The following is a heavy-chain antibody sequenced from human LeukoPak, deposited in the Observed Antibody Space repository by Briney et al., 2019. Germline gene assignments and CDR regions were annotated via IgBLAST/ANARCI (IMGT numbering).Heavy chain of an antibody. J-gene: IGHJ4*02. CDR3: AGSYRLDY. D-gene: IGHD1-26*01. CDR2: IHASGST. Sequence: SETLSLTCTVSGGSISSGNYYWSWIRQPAGKRLEWIGRIHASGSTNYNPSLKSRVTISVDTSKNQFSLNLSSVTAADTAVHYCAGSYRLDYWGQGTLVTVSS. CDR1: GGSISSGNYY. V-gene: IGHV4-61*02.